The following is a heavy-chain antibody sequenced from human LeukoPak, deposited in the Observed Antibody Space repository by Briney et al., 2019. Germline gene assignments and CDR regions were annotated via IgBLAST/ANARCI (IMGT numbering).Heavy chain of an antibody. CDR1: GFTFSSYE. Sequence: GGSLRLSCADSGFTFSSYEMNWVRQAPGMGLEWVSYISSGGGTIYYADSVKGRFTISRDNAKNSLYLQMNSLRVEDTAVYYCARANSYGLYYYYYGMDVWGQGTTVTVSS. CDR3: ARANSYGLYYYYYGMDV. J-gene: IGHJ6*02. CDR2: ISSGGGTI. D-gene: IGHD5-18*01. V-gene: IGHV3-48*03.